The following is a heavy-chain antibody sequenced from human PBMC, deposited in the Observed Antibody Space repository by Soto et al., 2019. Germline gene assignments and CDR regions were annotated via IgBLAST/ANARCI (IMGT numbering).Heavy chain of an antibody. CDR2: IYWNDDK. D-gene: IGHD3-9*01. J-gene: IGHJ4*02. CDR3: AHRRDILTGFDTDY. Sequence: SGPTLGNATHTLALTCTFSAFSLSTSGVGVGWIRQPPGKALEWLALIYWNDDKRYSPSLKSRLTITKDTSKNQVVLTMTNMDPVDTATYYCAHRRDILTGFDTDYWGRGTLVTVSS. V-gene: IGHV2-5*01. CDR1: AFSLSTSGVG.